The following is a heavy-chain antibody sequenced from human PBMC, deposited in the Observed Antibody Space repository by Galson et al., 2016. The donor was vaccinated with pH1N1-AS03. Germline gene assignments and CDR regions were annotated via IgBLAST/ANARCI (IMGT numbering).Heavy chain of an antibody. CDR2: LYWDDDE. Sequence: PALVKPTQTLTLTCTFSGFSLSTRGVGVGWLRQPPGKALEWLALLYWDDDERYSPSLKTRASLTKDTSKNQVILTMTNMDPVDTGTYYCARAVYSADFRFSVWFDPWGQGTLVSVSS. CDR1: GFSLSTRGVG. V-gene: IGHV2-5*02. CDR3: ARAVYSADFRFSVWFDP. D-gene: IGHD2-21*01. J-gene: IGHJ5*02.